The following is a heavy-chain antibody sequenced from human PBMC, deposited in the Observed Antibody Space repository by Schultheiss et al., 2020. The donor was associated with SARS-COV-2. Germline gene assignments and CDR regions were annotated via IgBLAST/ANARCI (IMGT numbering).Heavy chain of an antibody. CDR3: TRPRASVPGTRWFDS. J-gene: IGHJ5*01. Sequence: GESLKISCAASGFTFGSYAMSWVRQAPGKGLEWVSGIGSDGSAIYYGGSVEGRFTISRDNYKNTLYLQMNSLRAEVTAVYYCTRPRASVPGTRWFDSWGQGTLVTVSS. V-gene: IGHV3-23*01. D-gene: IGHD6-19*01. CDR2: IGSDGSAI. CDR1: GFTFGSYA.